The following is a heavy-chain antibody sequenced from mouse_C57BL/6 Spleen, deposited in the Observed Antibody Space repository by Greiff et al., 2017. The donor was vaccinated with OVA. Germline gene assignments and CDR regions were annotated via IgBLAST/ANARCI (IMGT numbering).Heavy chain of an antibody. V-gene: IGHV1-54*01. D-gene: IGHD2-4*01. Sequence: VQLQQSGAELVRPGTSVKVSCKASGYAFTNYLIEWVKQRPGQGLEWIGVINPGSGGTNYNEKFKGKATLTADKSSSTAYMQLSSLTSEDSAVYFFARCGDDYDAFDYWGQGTTLTVSS. CDR1: GYAFTNYL. J-gene: IGHJ2*01. CDR3: ARCGDDYDAFDY. CDR2: INPGSGGT.